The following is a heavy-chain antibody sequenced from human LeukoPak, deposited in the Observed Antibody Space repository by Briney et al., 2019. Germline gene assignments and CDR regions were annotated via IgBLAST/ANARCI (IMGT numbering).Heavy chain of an antibody. CDR1: GYTFTSYD. CDR3: ARGRSTGNPYYLEY. V-gene: IGHV1-8*03. CDR2: MNPNSGST. Sequence: ASVKLSCTASGYTFTSYDNNWVRQATGQGLGWMGRMNPNSGSTDYAPKFQGRVTITRNTSISTAYMELSGLRSADTAVYYCARGRSTGNPYYLEYWGQGNLVTVSS. J-gene: IGHJ4*02.